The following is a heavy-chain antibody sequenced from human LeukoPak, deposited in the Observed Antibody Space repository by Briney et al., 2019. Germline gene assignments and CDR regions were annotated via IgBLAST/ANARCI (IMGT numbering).Heavy chain of an antibody. CDR1: GYTFTGYY. Sequence: ASVKVFCKASGYTFTGYYMHWVPQAPGQGLEWMGWLNPNSGGTNYAQKFQGRVTMPRETSISSAYMELSRLRSNDTAVYYCAIEVVVIATDAFDIWGQGTMVTVSS. J-gene: IGHJ3*02. D-gene: IGHD2-21*01. CDR3: AIEVVVIATDAFDI. CDR2: LNPNSGGT. V-gene: IGHV1-2*02.